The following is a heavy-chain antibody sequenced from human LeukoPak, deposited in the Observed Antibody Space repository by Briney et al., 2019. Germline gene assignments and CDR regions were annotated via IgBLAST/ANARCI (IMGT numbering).Heavy chain of an antibody. CDR3: AKRKDSGGYYFFDY. CDR2: VSGGGGST. J-gene: IGHJ4*02. Sequence: GGSLRLSCAASGFTFSTYAMTWVRQAPGKGLEWVSGVSGGGGSTYYADSVKGRFTISGDNSKNTLYLQMNSLRAEDTAVYYCAKRKDSGGYYFFDYWGQGTLVTVSS. CDR1: GFTFSTYA. V-gene: IGHV3-23*01. D-gene: IGHD3-22*01.